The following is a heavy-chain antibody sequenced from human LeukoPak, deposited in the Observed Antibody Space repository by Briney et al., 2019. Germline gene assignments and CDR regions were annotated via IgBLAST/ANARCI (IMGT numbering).Heavy chain of an antibody. J-gene: IGHJ4*02. CDR1: GYTFTGYY. D-gene: IGHD3-9*01. CDR2: INPNSGGT. CDR3: ATSPVYDILPGYYY. V-gene: IGHV1-2*02. Sequence: ASVKVSCKASGYTFTGYYMHCVRQAPGQGLEWMGWINPNSGGTNYAQKFQGRVTMTRDTSISTAYMELSRLRSEDTAVYYCATSPVYDILPGYYYWGQGTLVTVSS.